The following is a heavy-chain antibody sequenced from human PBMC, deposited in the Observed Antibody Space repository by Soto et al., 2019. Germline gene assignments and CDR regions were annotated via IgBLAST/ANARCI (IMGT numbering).Heavy chain of an antibody. Sequence: QVQLVQSGAEVKKPGSSVKVSCKASGGTFSSYTISWVRQAPGQGLEWMGRIIPILGIANYAQKFQGSVTITADKSTSTAYMELSSLRSEDTAVYYCAIERREIDYWGQGTLDTVSS. CDR2: IIPILGIA. J-gene: IGHJ4*02. V-gene: IGHV1-69*02. CDR1: GGTFSSYT. CDR3: AIERREIDY.